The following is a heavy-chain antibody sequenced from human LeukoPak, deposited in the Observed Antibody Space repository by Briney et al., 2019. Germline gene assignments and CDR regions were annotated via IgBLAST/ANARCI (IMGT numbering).Heavy chain of an antibody. V-gene: IGHV3-30*18. D-gene: IGHD3-22*01. Sequence: GGSLRLSCAASGFTFSSYGMHWVRQAPGKGLEWVAVISYDGSNKYYADSVKGRFTISRDNSKNTLYLQMNSLRAEDTAVYYCAKGGGTMIVVPEVAFDIWGQGTMVTVSS. CDR2: ISYDGSNK. CDR3: AKGGGTMIVVPEVAFDI. J-gene: IGHJ3*02. CDR1: GFTFSSYG.